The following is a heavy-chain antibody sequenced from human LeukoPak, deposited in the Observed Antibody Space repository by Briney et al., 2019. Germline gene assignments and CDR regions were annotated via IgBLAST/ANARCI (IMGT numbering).Heavy chain of an antibody. Sequence: GGSRRLSCAASGFTVSSNYISWVRQAPGKGLEWVSVIYRGGSTYYADSVKGGFTISRDNSKNTLYLQMNSLRAEDTGVYYCARDQGYIDYWGEGTLVTVSS. J-gene: IGHJ4*02. D-gene: IGHD2-2*02. CDR2: IYRGGST. CDR3: ARDQGYIDY. CDR1: GFTVSSNY. V-gene: IGHV3-53*01.